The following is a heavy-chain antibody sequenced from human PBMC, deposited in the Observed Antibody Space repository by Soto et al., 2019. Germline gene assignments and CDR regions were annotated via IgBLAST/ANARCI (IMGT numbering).Heavy chain of an antibody. D-gene: IGHD2-21*02. CDR1: GYTFTGYY. CDR2: INPNSGGT. CDR3: ARDRGSSGGDCYGEFDY. V-gene: IGHV1-2*02. Sequence: GASVKVSCKASGYTFTGYYMHWVRQAPGQGLEWMGWINPNSGGTNYAQKFQGRVTMTRDTSISTAYMELSRLRSDDTAVYYCARDRGSSGGDCYGEFDYWGQGTLVTVSS. J-gene: IGHJ4*02.